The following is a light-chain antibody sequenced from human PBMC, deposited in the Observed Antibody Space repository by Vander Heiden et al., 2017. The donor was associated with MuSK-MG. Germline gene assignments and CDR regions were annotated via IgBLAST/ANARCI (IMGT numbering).Light chain of an antibody. V-gene: IGKV3-11*01. CDR2: DAS. CDR1: QSVSSY. Sequence: EIVLTPSPATLSLSPGERATLYCRASQSVSSYLAWYQQKPGQAPRLLIYDASNRATGIPARFSGSGSGTDFTLTISSLEPEDFAVYYCQQRSNWPRTFGQGTKVEIK. CDR3: QQRSNWPRT. J-gene: IGKJ1*01.